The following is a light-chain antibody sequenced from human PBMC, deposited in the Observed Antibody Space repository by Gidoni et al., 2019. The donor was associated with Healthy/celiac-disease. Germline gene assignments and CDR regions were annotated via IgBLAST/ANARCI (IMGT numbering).Light chain of an antibody. V-gene: IGKV1-8*01. Sequence: SRMSQSPSSFSASTGDRVTITCRASKGISSYLAWYQQKPGKAPKLLIYAPSALQSGVPSRFSGSGSGPAFTLTISCLPSEDFSAYYCNQYYSYPLTFXGXTKVEIK. CDR3: NQYYSYPLT. CDR2: APS. CDR1: KGISSY. J-gene: IGKJ4*01.